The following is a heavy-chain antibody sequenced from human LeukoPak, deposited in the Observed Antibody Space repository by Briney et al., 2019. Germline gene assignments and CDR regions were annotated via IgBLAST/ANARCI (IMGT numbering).Heavy chain of an antibody. V-gene: IGHV1-2*02. CDR3: ARDHMIPLREPPAHAFDI. CDR1: GYTFTCYY. Sequence: ASVKLSCKASGYTFTCYYMHWVRQAPGQGLEWMGWINPNSGGTNYSQKFQGRGTMTRDASISTAYMELSRLRSDDTAVYYCARDHMIPLREPPAHAFDIWGQGTMVTVSS. CDR2: INPNSGGT. J-gene: IGHJ3*02. D-gene: IGHD3-22*01.